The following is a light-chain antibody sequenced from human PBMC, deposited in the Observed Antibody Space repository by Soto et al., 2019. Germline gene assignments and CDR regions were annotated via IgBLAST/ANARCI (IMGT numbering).Light chain of an antibody. Sequence: IVLTQSPATLSLSPGERPTLSCRASQSVSSYLAWYQQKPGQAPRLLIYDASNRATGIPARFSGSGSGTDFTLTISSLEPEDFAVYYCQQRSNWPPTWTFGQGTNVDIK. CDR1: QSVSSY. CDR2: DAS. V-gene: IGKV3-11*01. CDR3: QQRSNWPPTWT. J-gene: IGKJ1*01.